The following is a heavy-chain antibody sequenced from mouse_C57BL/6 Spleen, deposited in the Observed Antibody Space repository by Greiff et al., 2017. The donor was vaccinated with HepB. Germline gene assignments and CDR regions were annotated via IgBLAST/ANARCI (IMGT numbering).Heavy chain of an antibody. CDR3: ARANCDFDY. V-gene: IGHV5-4*01. CDR1: GFTFSSYA. CDR2: ISDGGSYT. Sequence: EVQLMESGGGLVKPGGSLKLSCAASGFTFSSYAMSWVRQTPEKRLEWVATISDGGSYTYYPDNVKGRFTISRDNAKNNLYLQMSHLKSEDTAMYYGARANCDFDYWGQGTTLTVSS. J-gene: IGHJ2*01.